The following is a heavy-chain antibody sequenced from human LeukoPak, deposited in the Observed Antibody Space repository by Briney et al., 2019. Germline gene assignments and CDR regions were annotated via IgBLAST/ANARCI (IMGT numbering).Heavy chain of an antibody. D-gene: IGHD1-7*01. CDR1: GGSISSYY. Sequence: SETLSLTCTVSGGSISSYYWSWIRQPPGKGLEWIGYIYYSGSTNYNPSLKSRVTISIDTSKNQFSLKLSSVTAADTAVYYCARGTGTTGLDAFDIWGQGTMVTVSS. CDR2: IYYSGST. V-gene: IGHV4-59*01. CDR3: ARGTGTTGLDAFDI. J-gene: IGHJ3*02.